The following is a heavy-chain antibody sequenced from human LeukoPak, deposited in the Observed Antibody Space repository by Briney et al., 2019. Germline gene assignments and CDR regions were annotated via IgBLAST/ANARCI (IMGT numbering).Heavy chain of an antibody. CDR2: INHSGST. CDR3: ARTMGRGVIIVRLFDY. CDR1: GGSFSGYY. J-gene: IGHJ4*02. D-gene: IGHD3-10*01. V-gene: IGHV4-34*01. Sequence: SETLSLTCAVYGGSFSGYYWSWIRQPPGKGLEWIGEINHSGSTNYNPSLKSRVTISVDTSKNQFSLKLSSVTAADTAVYYCARTMGRGVIIVRLFDYWGQGTLVTVSS.